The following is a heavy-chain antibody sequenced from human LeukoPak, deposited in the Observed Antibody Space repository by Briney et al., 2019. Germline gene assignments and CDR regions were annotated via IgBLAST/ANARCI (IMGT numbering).Heavy chain of an antibody. D-gene: IGHD2-2*02. J-gene: IGHJ6*02. Sequence: GRSLGLSCAASGFTFSSYGMHWVRQAPGKGLEWVAVISYDGSNKYYADSVKGRFTISRDNSKNTLYLQMNSLRAEDTAVYYCAKDLAPTRYCSSTSCYNHYYYGMDVWGQGTTVTVSS. CDR2: ISYDGSNK. CDR1: GFTFSSYG. CDR3: AKDLAPTRYCSSTSCYNHYYYGMDV. V-gene: IGHV3-30*18.